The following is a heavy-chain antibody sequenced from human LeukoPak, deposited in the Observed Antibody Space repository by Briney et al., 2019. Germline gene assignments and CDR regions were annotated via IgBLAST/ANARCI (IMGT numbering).Heavy chain of an antibody. CDR1: GGSISSSSYY. Sequence: SETLSLTCTVSGGSISSSSYYWSWIRQPPGKGLEWIGYIYYSGSTYYNPSLKSRVTISVDTSKNQFSLKLSSVTAADTAVYYCAIVVVPAAIKGDAFDIWGQGTMVTVSS. CDR3: AIVVVPAAIKGDAFDI. V-gene: IGHV4-30-4*08. D-gene: IGHD2-2*02. J-gene: IGHJ3*02. CDR2: IYYSGST.